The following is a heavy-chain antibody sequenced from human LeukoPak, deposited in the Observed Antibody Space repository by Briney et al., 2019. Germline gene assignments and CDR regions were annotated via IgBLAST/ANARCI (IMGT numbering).Heavy chain of an antibody. D-gene: IGHD6-13*01. J-gene: IGHJ6*02. Sequence: GGSLRLSCAASGFTFDDYAMHWVRQAPGKGLEWVSLISWDGGSTYYADSVKGRFTISRDNSKNSLYLQMNSLRAEDTALYYCAKDIAAPVWYSSSWYPSYYYYGMDVWGQGTTVTVSS. CDR2: ISWDGGST. CDR3: AKDIAAPVWYSSSWYPSYYYYGMDV. V-gene: IGHV3-43D*03. CDR1: GFTFDDYA.